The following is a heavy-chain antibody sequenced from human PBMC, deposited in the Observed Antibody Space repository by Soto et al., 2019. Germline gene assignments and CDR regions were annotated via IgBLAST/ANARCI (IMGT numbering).Heavy chain of an antibody. CDR1: GGTFSSYA. V-gene: IGHV1-69*01. J-gene: IGHJ6*02. D-gene: IGHD3-3*01. Sequence: QVQLVQSGAEVKKPGSSVKVSCKASGGTFSSYAISWVRQAPGQGLEWMGGIIPIFGTANYAQKFQGRVTITADESTSTGYMELSSLRSEDTAVYYCARVDYDFWSGYYSYYYYGMDVWGQGTTVTVSS. CDR3: ARVDYDFWSGYYSYYYYGMDV. CDR2: IIPIFGTA.